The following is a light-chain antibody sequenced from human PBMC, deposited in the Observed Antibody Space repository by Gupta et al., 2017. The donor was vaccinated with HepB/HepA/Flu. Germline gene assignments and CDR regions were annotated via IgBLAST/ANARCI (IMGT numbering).Light chain of an antibody. CDR3: QQYDHLPYT. V-gene: IGKV1-33*01. CDR2: GAS. Sequence: EIQMTQSPSSLSSSVGDRVTITCQATHGIKTFLNWFQQKSGKAPMLLIYGASNLESGVPPRFSGSGSGTQFSLTITNLHPEDVASYVCQQYDHLPYTFGQGT. CDR1: HGIKTF. J-gene: IGKJ2*01.